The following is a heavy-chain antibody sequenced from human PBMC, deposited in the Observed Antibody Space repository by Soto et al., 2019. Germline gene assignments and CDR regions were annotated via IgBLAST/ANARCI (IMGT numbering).Heavy chain of an antibody. V-gene: IGHV4-59*01. CDR3: ARIHLRHDYFYGMDV. CDR1: GGSISSYY. CDR2: IYYSGST. Sequence: SETLSLTCTVSGGSISSYYWSWIRQPPGKGLEWIGHIYYSGSTNYNPSLKSRVTISKDTSKNQVVLTMTNMDPVDTATYYCARIHLRHDYFYGMDVWGQGTTVTVSS. D-gene: IGHD5-18*01. J-gene: IGHJ6*02.